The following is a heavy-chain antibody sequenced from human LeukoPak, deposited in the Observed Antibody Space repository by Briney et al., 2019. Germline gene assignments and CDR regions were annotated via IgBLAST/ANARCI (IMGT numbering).Heavy chain of an antibody. Sequence: PAGSLRLSCTASGFTFSDYYVDWVRQAPGQGLEWVGRTKNRAQGYITQYAAFVQGRFTISREALKNSLYIQINTLTTEETAVYYCARDDGGQGDYWGQGTLVTVSS. CDR1: GFTFSDYY. V-gene: IGHV3-72*01. CDR3: ARDDGGQGDY. J-gene: IGHJ4*02. D-gene: IGHD2-15*01. CDR2: TKNRAQGYIT.